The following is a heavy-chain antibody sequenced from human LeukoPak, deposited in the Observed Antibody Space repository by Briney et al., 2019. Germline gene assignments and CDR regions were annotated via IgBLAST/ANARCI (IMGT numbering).Heavy chain of an antibody. CDR1: GYTFTSYY. CDR2: INPSGGST. V-gene: IGHV1-46*01. D-gene: IGHD2-15*01. CDR3: ATGLLGCSGGSCPASGMDV. J-gene: IGHJ6*02. Sequence: ASVKVSCKASGYTFTSYYMHWVRQAPGQGLEWMGIINPSGGSTSYAQKFQGRVTMTRDTSTSTVYMELSSLRSEDTAVYYCATGLLGCSGGSCPASGMDVWGQGTTVTVSS.